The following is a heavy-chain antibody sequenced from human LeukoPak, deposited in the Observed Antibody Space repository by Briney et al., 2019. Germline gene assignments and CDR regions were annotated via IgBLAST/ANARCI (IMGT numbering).Heavy chain of an antibody. CDR1: GGSISSGGQS. CDR3: ARRYYDILTGYSYFDY. CDR2: RYHSGTT. V-gene: IGHV4-30-2*01. D-gene: IGHD3-9*01. Sequence: PSETLSLTCAVSGGSISSGGQSWSWIRQTAAKGLEWIGYRYHSGTTYYNPSLKTRVTISEDRSKNQFSLKLNSVTAADTAVYYCARRYYDILTGYSYFDYWGQGTLVTVSS. J-gene: IGHJ4*02.